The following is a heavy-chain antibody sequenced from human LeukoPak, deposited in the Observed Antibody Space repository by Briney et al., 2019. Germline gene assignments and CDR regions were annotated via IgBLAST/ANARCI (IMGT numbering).Heavy chain of an antibody. D-gene: IGHD5-12*01. CDR3: ARALTATGVRGVGYFDY. CDR2: IYHSGST. V-gene: IGHV4-38-2*02. Sequence: SETLSLTCTVSGYSISSGCYWGWIRQPPGKGLEWIGSIYHSGSTYYNPSLKSRVTISVDTSKNQFSLKLSSVTAADTAVYYCARALTATGVRGVGYFDYWGQGTLVTVSS. CDR1: GYSISSGCY. J-gene: IGHJ4*02.